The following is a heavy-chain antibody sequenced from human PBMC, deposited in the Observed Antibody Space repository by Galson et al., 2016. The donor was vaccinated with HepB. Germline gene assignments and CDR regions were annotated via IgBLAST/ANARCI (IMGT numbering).Heavy chain of an antibody. V-gene: IGHV3-23*01. Sequence: SLRLSCAASGFTFRYHAMSWVRQAPGKGLEWVSAISGSGGDTYYADSVKGRFTISRDNSKDTLYLQMNSLRAEDTALYYCAKDRIAVAGPDAFDMWGQGTMVTVSS. D-gene: IGHD6-19*01. CDR3: AKDRIAVAGPDAFDM. J-gene: IGHJ3*02. CDR1: GFTFRYHA. CDR2: ISGSGGDT.